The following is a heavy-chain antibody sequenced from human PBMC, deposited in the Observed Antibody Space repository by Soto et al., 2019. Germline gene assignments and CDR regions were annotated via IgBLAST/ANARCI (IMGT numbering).Heavy chain of an antibody. J-gene: IGHJ4*02. D-gene: IGHD1-26*01. CDR2: INSDGSST. V-gene: IGHV3-74*01. Sequence: EVQLVESGGGLVQPGGSRRLSCAASGFTFSSYWMHWVRQAPGKGLVWVSRINSDGSSTSYADSVKGRFTISRDNAKNTLYLQMNSLRAEDTAVYYCARDPLVGADPDYWGQGTLVTVSS. CDR3: ARDPLVGADPDY. CDR1: GFTFSSYW.